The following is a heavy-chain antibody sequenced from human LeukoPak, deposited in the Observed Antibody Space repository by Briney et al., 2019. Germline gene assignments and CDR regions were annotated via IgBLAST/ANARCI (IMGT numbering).Heavy chain of an antibody. V-gene: IGHV3-9*01. J-gene: IGHJ4*02. CDR1: GFTFDDYA. CDR3: ARLFVGAKGAYYFDY. D-gene: IGHD1-26*01. CDR2: ISWNSGSI. Sequence: PGGSLRLSCAASGFTFDDYAMHWVRQAPGKGLEWVSGISWNSGSIGYADSVKGRFTISRDNAKNALYLQMSSLRAEDTALYYCARLFVGAKGAYYFDYWGQGTLVTVSS.